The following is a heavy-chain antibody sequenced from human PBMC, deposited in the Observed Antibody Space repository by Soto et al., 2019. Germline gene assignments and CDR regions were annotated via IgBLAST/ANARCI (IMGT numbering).Heavy chain of an antibody. CDR2: INHSGST. CDR1: GGSFSGYY. Sequence: QVQLQQWGAGLLKPSETLSLTCAVYGGSFSGYYWSWIRQPPGKGLEWIGEINHSGSTNYNPSLKSRVTISVDTSKNQFSLKLSSVTAADTAVYYCARGSNWNYGSCDYWGQGTLVTVSS. J-gene: IGHJ4*02. CDR3: ARGSNWNYGSCDY. D-gene: IGHD1-7*01. V-gene: IGHV4-34*01.